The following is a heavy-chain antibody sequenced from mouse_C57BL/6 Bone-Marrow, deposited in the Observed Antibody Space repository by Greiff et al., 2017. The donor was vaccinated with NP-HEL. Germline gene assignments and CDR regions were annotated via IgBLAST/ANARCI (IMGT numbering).Heavy chain of an antibody. J-gene: IGHJ2*01. Sequence: QVQLQQPGAELVRPGTSVKLSCKASGYTFTSYWMHWVKQRPGQGLEWIGVIDPSDSYTNYNQKFKGKATLTVDTSSSTAYMQLSSLTSEDSAVYYCARSDDGYPYYFDYWGQGTTLTVSS. CDR3: ARSDDGYPYYFDY. CDR1: GYTFTSYW. D-gene: IGHD2-3*01. CDR2: IDPSDSYT. V-gene: IGHV1-59*01.